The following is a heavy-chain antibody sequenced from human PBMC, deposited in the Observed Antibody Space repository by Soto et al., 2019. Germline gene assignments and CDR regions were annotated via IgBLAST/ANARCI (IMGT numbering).Heavy chain of an antibody. D-gene: IGHD3-22*01. J-gene: IGHJ4*02. Sequence: SETLSLTCTVSGGSISSGGYYWSWIRQHPGKGLEWIGYIYYSGSTYYNPSLKSRVTISVDTSKNQFSLKLSSVTAADTAVYYCAREGITMIEMGFDYWGQGTLVTVSS. CDR3: AREGITMIEMGFDY. V-gene: IGHV4-31*03. CDR2: IYYSGST. CDR1: GGSISSGGYY.